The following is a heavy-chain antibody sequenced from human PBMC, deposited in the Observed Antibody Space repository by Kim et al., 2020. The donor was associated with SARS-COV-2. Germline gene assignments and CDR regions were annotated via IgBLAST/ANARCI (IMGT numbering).Heavy chain of an antibody. Sequence: GGSLRLSCTASGFTFGDYAMSWVRQAPGKGLEWVGCIRSKAYGGTTEYAASVKGRFTISRDDSKSIAYLQMNSLKTEDTAVYYCTRDPSYDFWSGYLRGGDAFDIWGPGAMVTVSS. CDR2: IRSKAYGGTT. D-gene: IGHD3-3*01. CDR1: GFTFGDYA. V-gene: IGHV3-49*04. CDR3: TRDPSYDFWSGYLRGGDAFDI. J-gene: IGHJ3*02.